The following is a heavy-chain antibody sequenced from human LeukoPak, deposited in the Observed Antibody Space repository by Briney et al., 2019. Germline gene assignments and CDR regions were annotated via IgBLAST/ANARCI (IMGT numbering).Heavy chain of an antibody. CDR2: INHSGST. V-gene: IGHV4-34*01. CDR3: VRVRFYYYYYGMDV. J-gene: IGHJ6*02. D-gene: IGHD4-17*01. Sequence: SETLSLTCAVYGGSFSGYYWSWIRQPPGKGLEWIGEINHSGSTNYNPSLKSRVTISVDTSKNQFSLKLSSVTAADTAVYYCVRVRFYYYYYGMDVWGQGTTVTVSS. CDR1: GGSFSGYY.